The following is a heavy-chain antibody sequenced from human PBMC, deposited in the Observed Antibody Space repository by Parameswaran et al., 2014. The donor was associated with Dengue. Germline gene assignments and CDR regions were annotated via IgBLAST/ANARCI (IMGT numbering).Heavy chain of an antibody. CDR2: IYSGGST. J-gene: IGHJ6*03. V-gene: IGHV3-53*04. CDR3: ARDKTRARVKGHLDYYYMDV. Sequence: VRQMPGKGLEWVSVIYSGGSTYYADSVKGRFTISRHNSKNTLYLQMNSLRAEDTAVYYCARDKTRARVKGHLDYYYMDVWGKGTTVTVSS. D-gene: IGHD3-22*01.